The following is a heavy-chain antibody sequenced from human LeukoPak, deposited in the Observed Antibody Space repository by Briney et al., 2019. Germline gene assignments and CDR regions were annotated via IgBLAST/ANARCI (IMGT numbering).Heavy chain of an antibody. CDR1: GFTFSSYA. V-gene: IGHV3-23*01. CDR3: AKGSYYYDSADYFDY. J-gene: IGHJ4*02. CDR2: LSGSGGNT. D-gene: IGHD3-22*01. Sequence: GGSLRLSCAASGFTFSSYAMSWVRQAPGKGLEWVSTLSGSGGNTYYADSVKGRVTISRDNSKNTLYLQMNSLRAEDTAVYHCAKGSYYYDSADYFDYWGQGTLVTISS.